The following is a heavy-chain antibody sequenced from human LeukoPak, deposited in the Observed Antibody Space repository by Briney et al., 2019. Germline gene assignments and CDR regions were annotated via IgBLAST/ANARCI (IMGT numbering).Heavy chain of an antibody. V-gene: IGHV3-21*01. CDR1: GFTFSSYG. CDR2: ISSSSSYI. CDR3: ARDYYGSGSYDRFDY. Sequence: GGSLRLSCAASGFTFSSYGMNWVRQAPGKGLEWVSSISSSSSYIYYADSVKGRFTISRDNAKNSLYPQMNSLRAEDTAVYYCARDYYGSGSYDRFDYWGQGTLVTVSS. J-gene: IGHJ4*02. D-gene: IGHD3-10*01.